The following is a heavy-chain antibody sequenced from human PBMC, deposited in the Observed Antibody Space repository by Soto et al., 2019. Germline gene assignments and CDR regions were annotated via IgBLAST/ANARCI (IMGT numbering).Heavy chain of an antibody. CDR3: ARDSAWSGYLLAGWFDP. Sequence: GGSLRLSCAASGFTFSSYTMSWVRQAPGKGLEWVSSISSSSSYIYYADSVKGRFTISRDNAKNSLYLQMNSLRAEDTAVYYCARDSAWSGYLLAGWFDPWGQGTLVTVSS. V-gene: IGHV3-21*01. CDR1: GFTFSSYT. D-gene: IGHD3-3*01. J-gene: IGHJ5*02. CDR2: ISSSSSYI.